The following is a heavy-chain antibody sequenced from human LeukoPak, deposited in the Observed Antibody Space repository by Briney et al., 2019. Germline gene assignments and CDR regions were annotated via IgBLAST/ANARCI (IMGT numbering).Heavy chain of an antibody. J-gene: IGHJ4*02. CDR3: AKGAAAGIRGYFDY. D-gene: IGHD6-25*01. CDR2: ISYNRDGI. CDR1: GFTFEDYA. Sequence: GGSLRLSCVASGFTFEDYAMHWVRQAPGKGLEWVSGISYNRDGIGYADSVKGRFTVSRDNAKNSLYLQMNSLRSEDTALYYCAKGAAAGIRGYFDYWGQGILVTVSS. V-gene: IGHV3-9*01.